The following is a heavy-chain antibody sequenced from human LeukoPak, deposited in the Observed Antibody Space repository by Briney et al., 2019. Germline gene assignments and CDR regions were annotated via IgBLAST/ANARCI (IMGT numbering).Heavy chain of an antibody. V-gene: IGHV1-2*02. CDR3: ARFTYYDYVWGSYRDNYLDY. Sequence: ASVKVSCKASGYTFTGYYMHWMRQAPGQGLEWMGWINPNSGGTNYAQKFQGRVTMTRDTSISTAYMELSRLRSDDTAVYYCARFTYYDYVWGSYRDNYLDYWGQGTLVTVSS. J-gene: IGHJ4*02. CDR1: GYTFTGYY. D-gene: IGHD3-16*02. CDR2: INPNSGGT.